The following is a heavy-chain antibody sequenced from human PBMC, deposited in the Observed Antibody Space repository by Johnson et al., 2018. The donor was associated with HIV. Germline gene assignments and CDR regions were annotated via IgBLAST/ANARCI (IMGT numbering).Heavy chain of an antibody. Sequence: QMQLVESGGGVVQPGRSLRLSCAASGFTFSSYGMHWVRQAPGKGLEWVAVISYDGSNKYYADSVKGRFTISRDNSKNTLYLQMNSLRAEDTAVYYCALDGRRGYSYDWGHDAFDIWGQGTMVTVSS. CDR1: GFTFSSYG. J-gene: IGHJ3*02. V-gene: IGHV3-30*03. D-gene: IGHD5-18*01. CDR2: ISYDGSNK. CDR3: ALDGRRGYSYDWGHDAFDI.